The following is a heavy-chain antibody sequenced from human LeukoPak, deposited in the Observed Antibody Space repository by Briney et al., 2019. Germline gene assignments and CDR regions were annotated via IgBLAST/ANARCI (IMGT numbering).Heavy chain of an antibody. CDR3: ARTSLGYSGSYFFDY. CDR2: IIPIFGTA. V-gene: IGHV1-69*13. D-gene: IGHD1-26*01. Sequence: SVKVSCKASGGTFSSYAISWVRQAPGQGLEWMGGIIPIFGTANYAQKFQGRVTITADESTSTAYMELSSLRSEDTAVYYCARTSLGYSGSYFFDYGGQGTLVTVSS. J-gene: IGHJ4*02. CDR1: GGTFSSYA.